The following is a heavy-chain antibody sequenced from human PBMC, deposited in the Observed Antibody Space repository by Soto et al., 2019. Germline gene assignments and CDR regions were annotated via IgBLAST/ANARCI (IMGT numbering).Heavy chain of an antibody. J-gene: IGHJ4*02. Sequence: EVQLLESGGGFVQPGGSLRLSCAASGFTFSSYAMSWVRQAPGKGLEWVSAISGSGGSTYYADSVKGRFTISRDNSKNTLYLQMNSLRAEDTAVYYCANSIVVVPAAPLYYFDYWGQGTLVTVSS. CDR3: ANSIVVVPAAPLYYFDY. V-gene: IGHV3-23*01. CDR1: GFTFSSYA. CDR2: ISGSGGST. D-gene: IGHD2-2*01.